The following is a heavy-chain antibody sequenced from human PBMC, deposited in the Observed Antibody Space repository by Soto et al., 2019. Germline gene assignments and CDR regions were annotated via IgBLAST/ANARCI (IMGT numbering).Heavy chain of an antibody. D-gene: IGHD3-22*01. CDR3: ARHRDYYDSSGYRPDAFDI. Sequence: SETLSLTCTVSGGSISSSSYYWGWIRQPPGKGLEWIGSIYYSGSTYYNPSLKSRVIISVDTSKNQFSLKLSSVTAADTAVYYCARHRDYYDSSGYRPDAFDIWGQGTMVTVSS. CDR2: IYYSGST. V-gene: IGHV4-39*01. J-gene: IGHJ3*02. CDR1: GGSISSSSYY.